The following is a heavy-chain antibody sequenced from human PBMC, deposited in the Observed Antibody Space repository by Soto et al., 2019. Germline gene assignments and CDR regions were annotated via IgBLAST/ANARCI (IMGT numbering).Heavy chain of an antibody. Sequence: QVQLVESGGGVVQPGRSLILSCAASGFTFSSYGMHWVRQAPGKGLVWVAFIWHDGGNNFYAESVKGRFTISRDNYKNTLYLQMTSLSAEDTAMYYCARDGDVNTGFGKDYWGQGTLVTVSS. CDR1: GFTFSSYG. D-gene: IGHD3-16*01. V-gene: IGHV3-33*01. CDR2: IWHDGGNN. CDR3: ARDGDVNTGFGKDY. J-gene: IGHJ4*02.